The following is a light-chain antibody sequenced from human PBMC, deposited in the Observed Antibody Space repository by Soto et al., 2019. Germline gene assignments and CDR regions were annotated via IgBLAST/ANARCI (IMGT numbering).Light chain of an antibody. Sequence: QSALTQPASVSGSPGQSITISCTGTTSDVGGYNYVTWYQQRPGEAPKLIIFEVTKRPSGVPDRIFASKSGNTASLTVSGLPTDDEADYLCSSFKGTNDFVFGTGNKVTVL. CDR1: TSDVGGYNY. CDR3: SSFKGTNDFV. V-gene: IGLV2-8*01. CDR2: EVT. J-gene: IGLJ1*01.